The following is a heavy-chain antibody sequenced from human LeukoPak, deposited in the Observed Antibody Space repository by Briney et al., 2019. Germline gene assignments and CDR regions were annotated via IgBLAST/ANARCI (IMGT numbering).Heavy chain of an antibody. CDR2: ISSYNGNT. CDR3: ARDSPSRDGYIPAGFDP. CDR1: GYAFTSFG. D-gene: IGHD5-24*01. V-gene: IGHV1-18*04. J-gene: IGHJ5*02. Sequence: ASVKASCKASGYAFTSFGISWVRQAPGQGLEWMGWISSYNGNTNYAQKFQGRVTMTTDTSTSTAYMELRSLRSDDTAVYYCARDSPSRDGYIPAGFDPWGQGTLVTVSS.